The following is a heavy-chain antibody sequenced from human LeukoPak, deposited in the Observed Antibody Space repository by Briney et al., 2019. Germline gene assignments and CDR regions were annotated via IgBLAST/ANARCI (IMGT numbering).Heavy chain of an antibody. D-gene: IGHD3-10*01. V-gene: IGHV3-7*01. CDR3: ARVRRWFGGGYGMDV. Sequence: PGGYLRLSCADSGSTFSNYWMTWVRQAPGKGPEWVANIKQDGGEKYYVDSVKGRFTISRDNAKNSLYLQMNSLRAEDTAVYYCARVRRWFGGGYGMDVWGQGTTVTVSS. CDR2: IKQDGGEK. CDR1: GSTFSNYW. J-gene: IGHJ6*02.